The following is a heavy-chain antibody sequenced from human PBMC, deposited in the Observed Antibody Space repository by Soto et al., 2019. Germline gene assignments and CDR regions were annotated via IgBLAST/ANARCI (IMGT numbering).Heavy chain of an antibody. D-gene: IGHD3-10*01. CDR2: INPSGGST. V-gene: IGHV1-46*03. CDR3: ARVAVGSGSYYFWFDP. CDR1: GYTFTSYY. Sequence: QVQLVQSGAEVKKPGASVKVSCKASGYTFTSYYMHWVRQAPGQGLEWMGIINPSGGSTSYAQKFQGRVTMTRDTSTGTVYMELSSLRSEDTAVYYCARVAVGSGSYYFWFDPWGQGTLVTVSS. J-gene: IGHJ5*02.